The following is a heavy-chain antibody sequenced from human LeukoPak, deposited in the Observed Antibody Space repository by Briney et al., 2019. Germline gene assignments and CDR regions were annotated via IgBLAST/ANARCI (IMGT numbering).Heavy chain of an antibody. CDR2: MNPNSGNT. J-gene: IGHJ4*02. V-gene: IGHV1-8*01. CDR1: GYTFTSYD. Sequence: ASVKVSCKASGYTFTSYDINWVRQATGQGLEWMGWMNPNSGNTGYAQKFQGRVTMTRNTSISTAYMELSSLRSEDTAVYYCARGRRSGESPDYWGQGTLVTVSS. D-gene: IGHD3-10*01. CDR3: ARGRRSGESPDY.